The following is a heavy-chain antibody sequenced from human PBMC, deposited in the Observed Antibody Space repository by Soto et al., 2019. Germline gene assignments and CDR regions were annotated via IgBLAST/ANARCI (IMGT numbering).Heavy chain of an antibody. V-gene: IGHV3-11*01. CDR2: ISGSDATI. CDR3: ARGHYYGVDF. CDR1: GFSLRDHY. J-gene: IGHJ4*02. D-gene: IGHD3-10*01. Sequence: PGGSLRLSCAASGFSLRDHYLAWIRQAPGKGLEWVSYISGSDATIYYGDPVKGRFTISRDSSKNSVFLQMNSLRGEDTAVYFCARGHYYGVDFWGQGTLVTVSS.